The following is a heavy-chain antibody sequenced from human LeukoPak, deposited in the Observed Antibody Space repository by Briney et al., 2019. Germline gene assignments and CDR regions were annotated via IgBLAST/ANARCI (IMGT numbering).Heavy chain of an antibody. D-gene: IGHD1-26*01. CDR2: IYYSGST. CDR1: GGSISSYY. J-gene: IGHJ4*02. Sequence: PSETLSLTCTVSGGSISSYYWSWIRQPPGKGLEWIGYIYYSGSTNYNPSLKSRVTISVDTSKNQFSLKLSSVTAADTAVYYCARGEWELPSDCWGRGTLVTVSS. CDR3: ARGEWELPSDC. V-gene: IGHV4-59*08.